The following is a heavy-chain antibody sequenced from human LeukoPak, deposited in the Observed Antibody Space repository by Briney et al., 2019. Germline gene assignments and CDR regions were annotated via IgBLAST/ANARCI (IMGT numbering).Heavy chain of an antibody. CDR3: AREGSSGWYLTGKNAFDF. D-gene: IGHD6-19*01. J-gene: IGHJ3*01. CDR1: GYTFTGYY. Sequence: ASVKASCKASGYTFTGYYMHWVRQAPGQGLEWMGIINPSGGSTSYAQKFQGRVTMTRDTSTSTVYMELSSLRSEDTAVYYCAREGSSGWYLTGKNAFDFWGQGTMVTVSS. CDR2: INPSGGST. V-gene: IGHV1-46*03.